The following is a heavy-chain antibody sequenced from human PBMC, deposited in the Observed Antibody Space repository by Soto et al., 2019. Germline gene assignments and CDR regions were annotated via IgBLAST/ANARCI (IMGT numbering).Heavy chain of an antibody. CDR3: ARGYSTSPYYMDV. V-gene: IGHV4-59*01. D-gene: IGHD6-13*01. Sequence: SETLSLTCTVSGGSISSYFWSWIRQPPGKGLEWIGYIYYSGSTNYNPSLKSRVTISVDTSKNQFSLRLSSVTAADTAVYYCARGYSTSPYYMDVWGQGTTVTVSS. CDR2: IYYSGST. CDR1: GGSISSYF. J-gene: IGHJ6*03.